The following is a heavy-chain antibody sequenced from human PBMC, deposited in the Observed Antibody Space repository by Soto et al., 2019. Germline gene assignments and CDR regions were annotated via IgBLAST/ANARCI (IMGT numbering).Heavy chain of an antibody. D-gene: IGHD4-17*01. J-gene: IGHJ4*02. CDR3: ARRFSVTTMRGFFDS. Sequence: QVQLQESGPGLVKPSETLSLTCAVSNGSINTSFWWSWVRQSPGKALEWIGEIYHHGSTNYNPSLKSRVTVTIDKSKNQFSLKWYSVTTADTAIYYCARRFSVTTMRGFFDSWGQGSLVTVSS. CDR2: IYHHGST. CDR1: NGSINTSFW. V-gene: IGHV4-4*02.